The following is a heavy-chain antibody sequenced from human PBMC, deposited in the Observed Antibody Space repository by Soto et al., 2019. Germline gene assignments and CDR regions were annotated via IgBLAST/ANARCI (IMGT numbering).Heavy chain of an antibody. Sequence: QVQLVQSGAEVKKPGASVKVSCKASGYTFTSYAMHWVRQAPGQRLEWMGWINAGNGNTKYSQKLQGRVTMTTDTSTSTAYMELRSLRSDDTAVYYCARDSLSSWYFTHYFDYWGQGTLVTVSS. J-gene: IGHJ4*02. CDR2: INAGNGNT. CDR3: ARDSLSSWYFTHYFDY. V-gene: IGHV1-3*01. CDR1: GYTFTSYA. D-gene: IGHD6-13*01.